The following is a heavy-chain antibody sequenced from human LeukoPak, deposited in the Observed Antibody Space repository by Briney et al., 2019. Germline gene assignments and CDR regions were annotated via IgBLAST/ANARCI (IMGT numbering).Heavy chain of an antibody. Sequence: PGGSLRLSCAASGFTFSSYWMHWVRQAPGKGLVWASRINSDGSSTSYADSVKGRFTISRDNSKNTLFLEINSLRVEDTAVYYCARGMFGVVHDYWGQGTLVTVSS. CDR3: ARGMFGVVHDY. D-gene: IGHD3-10*02. CDR1: GFTFSSYW. CDR2: INSDGSST. J-gene: IGHJ4*02. V-gene: IGHV3-74*01.